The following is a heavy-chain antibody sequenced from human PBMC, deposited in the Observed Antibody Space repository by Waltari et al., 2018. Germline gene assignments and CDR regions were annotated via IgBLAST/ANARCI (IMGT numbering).Heavy chain of an antibody. CDR1: GFTFSSYG. V-gene: IGHV3-33*06. CDR2: IWYDGSNK. Sequence: QVQLVESGGGVVQPGRSLRLSCAASGFTFSSYGMHCVRQAPGKGLEWVAVIWYDGSNKYYADSVKGRFTISRDNSKNTLYLQMNSLRAEDTAVYYCAKDHGVATTMGFDYWGQGTLVTVSS. J-gene: IGHJ4*02. CDR3: AKDHGVATTMGFDY. D-gene: IGHD5-18*01.